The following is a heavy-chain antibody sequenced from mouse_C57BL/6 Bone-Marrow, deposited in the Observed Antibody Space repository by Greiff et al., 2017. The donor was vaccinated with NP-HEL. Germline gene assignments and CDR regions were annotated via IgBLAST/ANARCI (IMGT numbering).Heavy chain of an antibody. J-gene: IGHJ1*03. CDR1: GYTFTDYN. Sequence: EVKLMESGPELVKPGASVKIPCKASGYTFTDYNMDWVKQSHGKSLEWIGDINPNNGGTIYNQKFKGKATLTVDKSSSTAYTELRSLTSEDTAVYSGARGGSYRWYFDVWGTGTTVTVSS. CDR3: ARGGSYRWYFDV. D-gene: IGHD1-1*02. V-gene: IGHV1-18*01. CDR2: INPNNGGT.